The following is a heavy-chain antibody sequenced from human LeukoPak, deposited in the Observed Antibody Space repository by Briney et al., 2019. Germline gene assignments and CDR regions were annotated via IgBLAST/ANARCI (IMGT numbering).Heavy chain of an antibody. D-gene: IGHD5-12*01. CDR1: GYTFTNYG. V-gene: IGHV1-69*06. CDR3: AREEWLGLGAFDI. CDR2: IIPIFGTA. Sequence: SVKVSCKASGYTFTNYGISWVRQAPGQGLEWMGGIIPIFGTANYAQKFQGRVTITADKSTSTAYMELSSLRSEDTAVYYCAREEWLGLGAFDIWGQGTMVTVSS. J-gene: IGHJ3*02.